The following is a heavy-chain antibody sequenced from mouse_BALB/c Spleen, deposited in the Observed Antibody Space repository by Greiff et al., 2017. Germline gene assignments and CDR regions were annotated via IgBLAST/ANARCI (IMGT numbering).Heavy chain of an antibody. D-gene: IGHD1-2*01. J-gene: IGHJ2*01. CDR3: ARNQVPYGYGFDY. CDR2: IWSGGST. CDR1: GFSLTSYG. Sequence: QVQLKESGPGLVQPSQSLSITCTVSGFSLTSYGVHWVRQSPGKGLEWLGVIWSGGSTDYNAAFISRLSISKDNSKSQVFFKMNSLQANDTAIYYCARNQVPYGYGFDYWGQGTTLTVSS. V-gene: IGHV2-2*02.